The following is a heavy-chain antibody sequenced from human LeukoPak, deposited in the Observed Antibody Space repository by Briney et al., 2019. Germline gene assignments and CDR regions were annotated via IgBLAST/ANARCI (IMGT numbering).Heavy chain of an antibody. Sequence: PGRSLRLSCAASGFTFSNYGMHWVRQAPGKGLEWVAVIWYDGSNKYYADSVKGRFTISRDNSKNTLYLQMNSLRAEDTAVYYCARDKLGRGVITATIDYWGQGTLVTVSS. CDR1: GFTFSNYG. D-gene: IGHD3-10*01. V-gene: IGHV3-33*01. J-gene: IGHJ4*02. CDR3: ARDKLGRGVITATIDY. CDR2: IWYDGSNK.